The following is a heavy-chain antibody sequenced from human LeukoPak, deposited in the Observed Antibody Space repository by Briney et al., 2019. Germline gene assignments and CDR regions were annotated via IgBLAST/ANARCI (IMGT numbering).Heavy chain of an antibody. J-gene: IGHJ4*02. V-gene: IGHV4-4*07. CDR1: GGSINGYF. Sequence: SETLSLTCTVSGGSINGYFCTWLRQSAGAGLECIGRIHTSGTTYYNPSLRSRVSMSVDTSNSKFSLRLSSVTAADTAVYYCARDPAGHGRYFDYWGQGALVTVSS. CDR2: IHTSGTT. D-gene: IGHD1-14*01. CDR3: ARDPAGHGRYFDY.